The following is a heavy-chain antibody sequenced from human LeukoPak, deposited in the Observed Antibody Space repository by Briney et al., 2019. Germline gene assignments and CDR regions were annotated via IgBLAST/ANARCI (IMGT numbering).Heavy chain of an antibody. J-gene: IGHJ3*02. CDR1: GYTFINYW. D-gene: IGHD3/OR15-3a*01. CDR3: ARRDGLGAVDI. Sequence: GESLHISCRGSGYTFINYWIGCVRQMPGKGLEWMGIIYPGDSDTRYSPSFQGQVTISDDKSISTAYLQWSSLKASDTAMYYCARRDGLGAVDICSQEPMVTVSS. V-gene: IGHV5-51*01. CDR2: IYPGDSDT.